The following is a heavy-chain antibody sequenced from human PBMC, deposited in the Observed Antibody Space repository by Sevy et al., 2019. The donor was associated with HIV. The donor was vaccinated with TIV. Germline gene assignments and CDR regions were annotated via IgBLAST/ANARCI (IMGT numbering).Heavy chain of an antibody. CDR3: ARLCTCFIYYYYYGMDV. Sequence: GGSLRLSCAASGFAFSSSWMTWVRQAPGKGLEWVANIKQDGSEKYYGDFLKGRFTISRDNPKNSPYLQMNSLRAEDTAVYYCARLCTCFIYYYYYGMDVWGQGTTVTVSS. CDR2: IKQDGSEK. J-gene: IGHJ6*02. CDR1: GFAFSSSW. D-gene: IGHD2-15*01. V-gene: IGHV3-7*01.